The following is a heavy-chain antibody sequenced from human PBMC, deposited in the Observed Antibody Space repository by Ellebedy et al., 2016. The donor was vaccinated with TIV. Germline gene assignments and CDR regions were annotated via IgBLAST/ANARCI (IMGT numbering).Heavy chain of an antibody. CDR3: AGETFNDVYLDLWGLFDV. J-gene: IGHJ3*01. V-gene: IGHV3-66*01. CDR1: GFTINSNY. D-gene: IGHD3-10*01. Sequence: GESLKISCVVSGFTINSNYMSWVRQAPGRGLEWVSVISVGGSAYYADSVEWRFTISRDNSWNTLFLKMHGFRAEDTAVYYCAGETFNDVYLDLWGLFDVWGQGTTVTVSS. CDR2: ISVGGSA.